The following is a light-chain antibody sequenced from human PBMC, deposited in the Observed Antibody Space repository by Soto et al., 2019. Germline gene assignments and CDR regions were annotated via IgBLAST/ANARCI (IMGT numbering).Light chain of an antibody. CDR3: QHYGTSTLT. Sequence: LLTQSPGTLSLSPGERATLSCRSSQSVSITSLAWYQQRPGHAPSLLIHGASSRASYIPDRFSGSGSGTDFTLTINRLEPEDFAVYYCQHYGTSTLTFGGGTRVEIK. V-gene: IGKV3-20*01. J-gene: IGKJ4*01. CDR1: QSVSITS. CDR2: GAS.